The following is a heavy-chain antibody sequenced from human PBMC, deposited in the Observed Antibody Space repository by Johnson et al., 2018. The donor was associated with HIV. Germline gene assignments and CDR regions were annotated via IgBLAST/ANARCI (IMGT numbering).Heavy chain of an antibody. CDR3: ARGYCTSSCHCDALSL. Sequence: QVQLVESGGDLVKPGGSLRLSCAASGFIFSDYYMTWIRQAPGKGLESISYISSSGRTIYYADSVKVRFTISRDNSKNTLYLQMNSLRAEDTAVYCCARGYCTSSCHCDALSLGGQGTMVTVSS. CDR1: GFIFSDYY. J-gene: IGHJ3*01. D-gene: IGHD2-8*01. CDR2: ISSSGRTI. V-gene: IGHV3-11*04.